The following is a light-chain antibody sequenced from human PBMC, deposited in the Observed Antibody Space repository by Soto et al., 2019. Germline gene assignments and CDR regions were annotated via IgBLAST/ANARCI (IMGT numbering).Light chain of an antibody. CDR2: EVS. CDR1: SSDDGGYNY. J-gene: IGLJ2*01. Sequence: QSALTQPASVSGSPGQSITISCTGTSSDDGGYNYVSWYQQHPGKAPKLMIYEVSNRPSGVSNRFSGSKSGNTASLTISGLQAEDEADYYCSSYTSRSTVVFGGGTKLTVL. CDR3: SSYTSRSTVV. V-gene: IGLV2-14*01.